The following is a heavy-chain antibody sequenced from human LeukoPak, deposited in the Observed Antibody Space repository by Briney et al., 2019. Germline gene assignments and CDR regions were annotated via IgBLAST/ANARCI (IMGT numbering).Heavy chain of an antibody. D-gene: IGHD3-22*01. J-gene: IGHJ5*02. V-gene: IGHV4-4*07. CDR2: IYTSGST. CDR1: GGSISSYY. Sequence: SETLSLTCAVSGGSISSYYWSWIRQPAGKGLEWIGRIYTSGSTNYNPSLKSRVTMSVDTSKNQFSLKLSSVTAADTAVYYCAANYYDSSGYQSWGQGTLVTVSS. CDR3: AANYYDSSGYQS.